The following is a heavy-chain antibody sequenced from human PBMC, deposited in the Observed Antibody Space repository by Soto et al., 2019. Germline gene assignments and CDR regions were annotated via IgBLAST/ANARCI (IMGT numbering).Heavy chain of an antibody. CDR1: GYPFTHYG. CDR2: ISPFNGNT. V-gene: IGHV1-18*01. J-gene: IGHJ5*02. CDR3: ARSPRNWGFDP. Sequence: GASVKVSCKSSGYPFTHYGITWIRQAPGQGLEWMGWISPFNGNTNYGQTLQGRVTLTTETSTSTVYMELRSLRSDDTAVYYCARSPRNWGFDPWGQGTLVTVSS. D-gene: IGHD7-27*01.